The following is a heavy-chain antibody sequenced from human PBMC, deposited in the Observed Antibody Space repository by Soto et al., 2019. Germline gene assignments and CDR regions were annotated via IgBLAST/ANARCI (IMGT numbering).Heavy chain of an antibody. CDR3: VRDDPGLGMDY. Sequence: GGPLRLSCAVSGCTISNFWMHCVSQAPGKGLVWVSHINSDGSDSTHADSVKGRFTISRDNAKNTLCLQMNSLRAEDTAVYFCVRDDPGLGMDYWGLGTLVTVSS. CDR2: INSDGSDS. D-gene: IGHD1-26*01. CDR1: GCTISNFW. J-gene: IGHJ4*02. V-gene: IGHV3-74*01.